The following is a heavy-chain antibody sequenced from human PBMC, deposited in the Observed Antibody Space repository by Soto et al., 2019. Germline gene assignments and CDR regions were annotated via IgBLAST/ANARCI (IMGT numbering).Heavy chain of an antibody. Sequence: QVQLVQSGAEVKKPGASVKVSCKASGYTFTSYGISWVRQAPGQGLEWMGWISAYNGNTDYAQKRRGRVTMTTDTSTSTAYMEVRSLRSEDTAVYYCARDQLSPYYYYRMDVWGQGTPVTVSS. CDR1: GYTFTSYG. V-gene: IGHV1-18*01. J-gene: IGHJ6*02. CDR3: ARDQLSPYYYYRMDV. D-gene: IGHD5-18*01. CDR2: ISAYNGNT.